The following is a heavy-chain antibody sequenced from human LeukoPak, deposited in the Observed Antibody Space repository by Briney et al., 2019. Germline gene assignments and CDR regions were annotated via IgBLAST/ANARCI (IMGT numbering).Heavy chain of an antibody. V-gene: IGHV1-46*01. J-gene: IGHJ6*02. Sequence: ASVKVSCKASGYTFTGYYMHWVRQAPGQGLEWMGRINPSGGSTSYAQKFQGRVTMTRDTSTSTVYMELSSLRSEDTAVYYCARDSHPPGGADFWSGYYQNYYYYYGMDVWGQGTTVTVSS. D-gene: IGHD3-3*01. CDR1: GYTFTGYY. CDR3: ARDSHPPGGADFWSGYYQNYYYYYGMDV. CDR2: INPSGGST.